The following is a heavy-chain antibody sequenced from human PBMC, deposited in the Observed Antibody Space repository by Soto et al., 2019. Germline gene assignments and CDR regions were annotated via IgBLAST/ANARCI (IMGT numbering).Heavy chain of an antibody. CDR2: IFPGDSDT. D-gene: IGHD6-13*01. V-gene: IGHV5-51*01. CDR3: ARLKTGNPGYYAMDV. Sequence: GESLKISCKASGYIFSNYWIGWVRQMPGKGLEWMGMIFPGDSDTRYSPSFQGQVTMSAGKSINTAYLQWNDLKASDTAIYYCARLKTGNPGYYAMDVWGQGTTVTVSS. J-gene: IGHJ6*02. CDR1: GYIFSNYW.